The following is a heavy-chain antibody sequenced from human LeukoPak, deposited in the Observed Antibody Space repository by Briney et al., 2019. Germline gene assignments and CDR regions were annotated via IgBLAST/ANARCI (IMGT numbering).Heavy chain of an antibody. Sequence: ASVKVSCKASGGTFSSYAISWVRQAPGQGLEWMGWISAYNGNTNYAQKLQGRVTMTTDTSTSTAYMELRSLRSDDTAVYYCARGDYYDSSGYFSNAFDIWGQGTMVTVSS. J-gene: IGHJ3*02. V-gene: IGHV1-18*01. CDR1: GGTFSSYA. CDR2: ISAYNGNT. D-gene: IGHD3-22*01. CDR3: ARGDYYDSSGYFSNAFDI.